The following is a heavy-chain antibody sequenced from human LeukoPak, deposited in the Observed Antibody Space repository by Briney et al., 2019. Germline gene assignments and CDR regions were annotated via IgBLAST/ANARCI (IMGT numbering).Heavy chain of an antibody. J-gene: IGHJ5*02. CDR1: GGSINSYY. CDR2: IYYSGST. V-gene: IGHV4-59*01. Sequence: SETLSLTCTVSGGSINSYYWNWIRQPPGKGLEWIGYIYYSGSTNYNPSLRSRVTISLDTSKNQVSLKLSSVTAADTAVYYCARTGSATEPNWFDPWGQGTLVTVSS. CDR3: ARTGSATEPNWFDP. D-gene: IGHD1-14*01.